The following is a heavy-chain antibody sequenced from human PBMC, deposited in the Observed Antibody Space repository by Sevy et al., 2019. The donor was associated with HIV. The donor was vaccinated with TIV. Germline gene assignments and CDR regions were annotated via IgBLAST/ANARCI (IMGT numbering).Heavy chain of an antibody. CDR1: GFTFSTYW. Sequence: GGSLRLSCAASGFTFSTYWMHWVRQAPGKALEWVANIKQDESEKYYVASVKGRFTISRDNAKNSLYLQMNSLRPGDTAVYYGARGNSCSFDYWGQGTLVTVSS. J-gene: IGHJ4*02. D-gene: IGHD1-26*01. CDR2: IKQDESEK. V-gene: IGHV3-7*04. CDR3: ARGNSCSFDY.